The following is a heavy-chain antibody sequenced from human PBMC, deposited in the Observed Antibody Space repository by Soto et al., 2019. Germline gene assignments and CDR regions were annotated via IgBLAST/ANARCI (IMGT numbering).Heavy chain of an antibody. Sequence: VKVSCKASGGTFSSYAISWVRQAPGQGLEWMGGIIPIFGTANYAQKFQGRVTITADESTSTAYMELSSLRSEDTAVYYCASDPEVSTNRDNWFDPWGQGTLVTVSS. J-gene: IGHJ5*02. CDR1: GGTFSSYA. CDR2: IIPIFGTA. CDR3: ASDPEVSTNRDNWFDP. D-gene: IGHD3-16*02. V-gene: IGHV1-69*01.